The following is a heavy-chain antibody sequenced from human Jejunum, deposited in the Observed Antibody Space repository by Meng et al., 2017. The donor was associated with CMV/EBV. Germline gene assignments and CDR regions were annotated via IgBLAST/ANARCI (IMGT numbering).Heavy chain of an antibody. CDR2: IYYSGST. CDR3: ARMTYSSSPAD. CDR1: GDSLSSSTYY. V-gene: IGHV4-39*07. Sequence: HLQLKEPAPGLVNPSGTSSLPVIGSGDSLSSSTYYWGWIRQPPGKRLEWIGNIYYSGSTYYTPSLKSRVSISVDTSTNQFSLRLSSVTAADTAVYYCARMTYSSSPADWGQGTLVTVSS. J-gene: IGHJ4*02. D-gene: IGHD6-6*01.